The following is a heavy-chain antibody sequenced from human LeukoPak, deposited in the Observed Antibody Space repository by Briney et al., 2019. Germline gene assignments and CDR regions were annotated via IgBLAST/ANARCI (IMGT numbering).Heavy chain of an antibody. D-gene: IGHD3-10*01. CDR2: IYSGGST. Sequence: GGSLRLSCAASGFTVSSSYISWVRQFPGGRLEWLSVIYSGGSTYYIDSVKGRFTISRDNSKNTLFLQMNSLRVEDTAMYYCARGSNYMDVWGKGTTVTVSS. CDR3: ARGSNYMDV. V-gene: IGHV3-53*01. J-gene: IGHJ6*03. CDR1: GFTVSSSY.